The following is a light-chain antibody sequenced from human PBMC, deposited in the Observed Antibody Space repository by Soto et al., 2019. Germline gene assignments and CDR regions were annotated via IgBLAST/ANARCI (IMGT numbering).Light chain of an antibody. Sequence: EIVMTQSPATLSVSPGERATLSCRASQSVSSNLAWYHQNPGQAPSLLIYGAFTRATGIPARFSGTGSGTEFTLTISSLQSEDFALYYCQQYNDWPLTFGQGPRWIS. CDR1: QSVSSN. CDR3: QQYNDWPLT. J-gene: IGKJ1*01. V-gene: IGKV3-15*01. CDR2: GAF.